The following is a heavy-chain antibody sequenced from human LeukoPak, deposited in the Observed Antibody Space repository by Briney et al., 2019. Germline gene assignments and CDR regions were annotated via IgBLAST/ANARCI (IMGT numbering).Heavy chain of an antibody. CDR2: MNPNSGNT. CDR3: ARRYGSGSYQTFDP. V-gene: IGHV1-8*01. J-gene: IGHJ5*02. D-gene: IGHD3-10*01. CDR1: GYTFTSYD. Sequence: ASVTVSCKASGYTFTSYDINWVRQATGQGLEWMGWMNPNSGNTGYAQKFQGRVTMTRNTSISTAYMELSSLRSEDTAVYYCARRYGSGSYQTFDPWGQGTLVAVSS.